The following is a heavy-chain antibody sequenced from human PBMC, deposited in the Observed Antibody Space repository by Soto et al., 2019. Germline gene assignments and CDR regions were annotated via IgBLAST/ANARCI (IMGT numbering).Heavy chain of an antibody. J-gene: IGHJ3*02. CDR1: GFTFSSYA. CDR2: ISGGGDST. D-gene: IGHD3-3*01. CDR3: AKESQRPIFGVALGSFDI. V-gene: IGHV3-23*01. Sequence: EGQLLQSGGGLVQPGGSLRLSCAASGFTFSSYAMNWVRQAPGKGLEWVSAISGGGDSTFYADSVKGRFTISRDNAKNTLYLQMNSLRAEDTAIFYCAKESQRPIFGVALGSFDIWGHGTMVTVSS.